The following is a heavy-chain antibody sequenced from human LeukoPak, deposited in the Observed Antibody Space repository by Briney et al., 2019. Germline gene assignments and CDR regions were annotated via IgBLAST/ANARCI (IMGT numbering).Heavy chain of an antibody. Sequence: SETLSLTCIVSGGSIRSDYWSWIRQPPGKGLEWIGYTYYSGSTNYNPSLKSRVTISVDTSKNQFSLKLSSVTAADTAVYYCARQRPYYYGSGSYYHDYWGQGTLVTVSS. V-gene: IGHV4-59*08. CDR3: ARQRPYYYGSGSYYHDY. D-gene: IGHD3-10*01. CDR1: GGSIRSDY. J-gene: IGHJ4*02. CDR2: TYYSGST.